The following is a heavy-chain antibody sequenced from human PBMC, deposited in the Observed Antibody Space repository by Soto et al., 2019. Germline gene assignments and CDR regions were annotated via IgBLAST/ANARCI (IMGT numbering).Heavy chain of an antibody. J-gene: IGHJ6*01. CDR2: ISGSGGST. D-gene: IGHD2-15*01. CDR3: AKDGFLGYCSGGSCRPGYSYDMDV. CDR1: GFTFSSYA. V-gene: IGHV3-23*01. Sequence: GGSLRLSCAASGFTFSSYAMSWVRQAPWKGLEWVSAISGSGGSTYYADSVKGRFTISRDNSKNTLYLQMNSLRAEDTAVYYCAKDGFLGYCSGGSCRPGYSYDMDVWGQGTTVTVSS.